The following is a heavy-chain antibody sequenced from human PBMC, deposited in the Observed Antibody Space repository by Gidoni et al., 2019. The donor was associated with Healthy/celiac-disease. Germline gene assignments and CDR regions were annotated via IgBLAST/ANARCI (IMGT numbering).Heavy chain of an antibody. CDR1: CGSISSYY. CDR3: ARAHYYDSSGYADY. Sequence: VQLQESGPGLVKPSDTLSLTCTVPCGSISSYYWSWIRQPAGKGLEWIGRIYTSGSTNYNPSLKSRVTMSVDTSKNQFSLKLSSVTAADTAVYYCARAHYYDSSGYADYWGQGTLVTVSS. V-gene: IGHV4-4*07. D-gene: IGHD3-22*01. CDR2: IYTSGST. J-gene: IGHJ4*02.